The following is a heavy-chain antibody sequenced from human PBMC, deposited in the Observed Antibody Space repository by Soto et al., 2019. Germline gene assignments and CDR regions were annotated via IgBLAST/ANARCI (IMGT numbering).Heavy chain of an antibody. J-gene: IGHJ4*02. CDR2: INHRGST. Sequence: SETLSLTCAVYGGSFSGYYWTWIRQPPGKGLEWIGEINHRGSTNYNPSLKSRVTISVDTSKNQFSLKLSSVTAADTAVYYCAIYLPRRYYFDYWGQGTLVTVSS. CDR3: AIYLPRRYYFDY. D-gene: IGHD3-16*01. V-gene: IGHV4-34*01. CDR1: GGSFSGYY.